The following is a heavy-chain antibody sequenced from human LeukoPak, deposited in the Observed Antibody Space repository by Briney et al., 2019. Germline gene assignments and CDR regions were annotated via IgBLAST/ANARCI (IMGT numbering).Heavy chain of an antibody. J-gene: IGHJ4*02. CDR1: GGSISSSSYY. Sequence: SETLSLTCTVSGGSISSSSYYWGWIRQPPGKGLEWIGSIYYSGSTYYNPSLKSRVTISVDTSKNQFSLKLSSVTAADTAVYYCARQTNVGDSSGYYYYDYFDYWGQGTLVTVSS. CDR2: IYYSGST. D-gene: IGHD3-22*01. V-gene: IGHV4-39*01. CDR3: ARQTNVGDSSGYYYYDYFDY.